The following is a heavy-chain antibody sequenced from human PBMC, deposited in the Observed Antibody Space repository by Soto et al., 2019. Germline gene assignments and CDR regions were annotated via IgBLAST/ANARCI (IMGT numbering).Heavy chain of an antibody. CDR1: GGTFSSYT. J-gene: IGHJ2*01. CDR2: IIPILGIA. CDR3: AREGTIFGVTSYWYFDI. D-gene: IGHD3-3*01. V-gene: IGHV1-69*08. Sequence: QVQLVQSGAAVKKPGSSVKVSCKASGGTFSSYTISWVRQAPGQGLEWMGRIIPILGIANYAQKFQGRVTINADKPTSTAYMELSNLRSEDTAVYYCAREGTIFGVTSYWYFDIWGRGTMVTVSS.